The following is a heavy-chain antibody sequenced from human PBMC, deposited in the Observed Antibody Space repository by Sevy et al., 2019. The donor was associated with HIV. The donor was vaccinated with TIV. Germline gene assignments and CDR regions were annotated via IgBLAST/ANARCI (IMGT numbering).Heavy chain of an antibody. CDR2: ISSSSRYI. CDR3: ARVVAYCSGGSCFPGYYYGMDV. J-gene: IGHJ6*02. V-gene: IGHV3-21*01. D-gene: IGHD2-15*01. CDR1: GFTFSNYN. Sequence: GVSLRLSCAASGFTFSNYNMNWVRQAPGKGLEWVSSISSSSRYIYYADSMKGRFTISRDNAKNSLYLQMNSLRAEDTAVYYCARVVAYCSGGSCFPGYYYGMDVWGQGTTVTVSS.